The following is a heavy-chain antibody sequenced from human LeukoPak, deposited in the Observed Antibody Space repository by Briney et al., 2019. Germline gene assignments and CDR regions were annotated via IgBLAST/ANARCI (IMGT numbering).Heavy chain of an antibody. Sequence: SETLSLTCTVSGGSINSSYYYWGWIRQPPGKGLEWIGSIYYSGSTYYNPSLKSRVTISVDTSKNQFSLKLSSVTAADTAVYYCARNEWDYEGYYYYMDVWGKGTTVTVSS. CDR2: IYYSGST. CDR3: ARNEWDYEGYYYYMDV. CDR1: GGSINSSYYY. J-gene: IGHJ6*03. V-gene: IGHV4-39*07. D-gene: IGHD3-22*01.